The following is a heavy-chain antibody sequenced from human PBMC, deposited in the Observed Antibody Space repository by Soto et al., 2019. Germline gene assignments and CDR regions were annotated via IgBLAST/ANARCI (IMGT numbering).Heavy chain of an antibody. J-gene: IGHJ6*02. Sequence: SETLSLTCTVSGGSISSYYWSWIRQPPGKGLEWIGYIYYSGGTNYNPSLKSRVTISVDTSKNQFSLKLSSVTAADTAVYYCAVSRDGYSMDVWGQGTTVTVSS. CDR1: GGSISSYY. CDR3: AVSRDGYSMDV. CDR2: IYYSGGT. V-gene: IGHV4-59*08. D-gene: IGHD2-2*01.